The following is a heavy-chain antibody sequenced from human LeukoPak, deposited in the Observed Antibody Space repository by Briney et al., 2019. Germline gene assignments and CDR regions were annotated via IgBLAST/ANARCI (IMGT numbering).Heavy chain of an antibody. CDR2: ISYDGSYE. CDR3: ARGAQDTVATIGYFDY. Sequence: GGSLRLSCAASGFIFSNYAMHWVRQAPGKGLEWVAVISYDGSYEYYADSVKGRFTISRDKSKNTLYLQMDSLRAEDTAVYYCARGAQDTVATIGYFDYWGQGTLVTVSS. J-gene: IGHJ4*02. D-gene: IGHD5-12*01. CDR1: GFIFSNYA. V-gene: IGHV3-30*04.